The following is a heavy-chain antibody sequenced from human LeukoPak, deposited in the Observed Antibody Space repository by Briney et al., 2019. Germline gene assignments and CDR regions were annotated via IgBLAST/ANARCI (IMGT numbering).Heavy chain of an antibody. V-gene: IGHV3-23*01. J-gene: IGHJ4*02. D-gene: IGHD6-19*01. CDR1: GFTFSSYA. CDR2: IGASGGST. Sequence: GGSLRLSCAASGFTFSSYAMSWVRQAPGKGLEWVSAIGASGGSTYYADSVKGRFTISRDNSMNTLYLQMNSLKAEDTALYYCAKGRGLVSPDDHWGQGTLVTVSS. CDR3: AKGRGLVSPDDH.